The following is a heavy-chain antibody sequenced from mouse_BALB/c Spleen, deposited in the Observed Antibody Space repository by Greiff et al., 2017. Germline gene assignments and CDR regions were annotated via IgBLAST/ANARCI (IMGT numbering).Heavy chain of an antibody. V-gene: IGHV5-9-4*01. Sequence: EVKLVESGGGLVKPGGSLKLSCAASGFTFSSYAMSWVRQSPEKRLEWVAEISSGGSYTYYPDTVTGRFTISRDNAKNTLYLEMSGLRSEDTAMYYCAREGTNFYAMDYWGQGTSVTVSS. CDR1: GFTFSSYA. CDR3: AREGTNFYAMDY. J-gene: IGHJ4*01. CDR2: ISSGGSYT. D-gene: IGHD4-1*01.